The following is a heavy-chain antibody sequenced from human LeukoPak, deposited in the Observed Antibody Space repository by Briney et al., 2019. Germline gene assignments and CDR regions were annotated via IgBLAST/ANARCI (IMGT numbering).Heavy chain of an antibody. V-gene: IGHV4-59*08. J-gene: IGHJ5*02. CDR1: GGSFSGYY. D-gene: IGHD5-18*01. Sequence: PSETLSLTCAVYGGSFSGYYWSWIRQPPGKGLEWIGYIYYSGSTNYNPSLKSRVTISVDTSKNQFSLKLSSVTAADTAVYYCARAQVDTAMVTPNWFDPWGQGTLVTVSS. CDR3: ARAQVDTAMVTPNWFDP. CDR2: IYYSGST.